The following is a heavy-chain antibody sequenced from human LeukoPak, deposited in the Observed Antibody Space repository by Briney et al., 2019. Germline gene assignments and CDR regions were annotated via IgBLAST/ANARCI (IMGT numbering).Heavy chain of an antibody. J-gene: IGHJ4*02. CDR2: MNPNSGNS. Sequence: ASVKVSCKASGYTFTNYDINWVRQATGQGLEWMGYMNPNSGNSAYAQKFQGRVTITTGASISTAYMELSGLRSEDTALYYCAREGLDYWGQGTLVTVSS. V-gene: IGHV1-8*03. CDR1: GYTFTNYD. CDR3: AREGLDY.